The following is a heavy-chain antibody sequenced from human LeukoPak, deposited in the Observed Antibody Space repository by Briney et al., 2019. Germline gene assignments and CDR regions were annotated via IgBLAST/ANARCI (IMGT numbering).Heavy chain of an antibody. CDR2: IYHSGST. CDR3: ARDERNGAAVDY. D-gene: IGHD2-8*01. J-gene: IGHJ4*02. V-gene: IGHV4-38-2*02. CDR1: GYSISSGYY. Sequence: SETLSLTCTVSGYSISSGYYWGWIRQPPGQGLEWIGSIYHSGSTYYNPSLKSRVTISVDTSKNQFSLKLSSVTAADTAVYYCARDERNGAAVDYWGQGTLVTVSS.